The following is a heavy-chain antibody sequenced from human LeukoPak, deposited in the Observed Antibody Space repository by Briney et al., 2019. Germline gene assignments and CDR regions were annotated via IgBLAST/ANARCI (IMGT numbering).Heavy chain of an antibody. CDR2: ISASGNT. J-gene: IGHJ3*02. CDR1: DGSISSYY. Sequence: SETLSLTCSVSDGSISSYYWSWIRQPAGKGLKSIGRISASGNTNYNPSLKSRVTMSVDTSKNQFSLKLSSVTAADTAVYYCARSYGSGSPQIWGQGTMVTVSS. D-gene: IGHD3-10*01. CDR3: ARSYGSGSPQI. V-gene: IGHV4-4*07.